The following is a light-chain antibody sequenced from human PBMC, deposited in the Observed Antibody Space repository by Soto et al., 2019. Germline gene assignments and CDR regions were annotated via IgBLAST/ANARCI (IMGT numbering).Light chain of an antibody. CDR3: QERTGWPPWT. CDR2: DAS. J-gene: IGKJ1*01. Sequence: ETVMTQSPATLSVSPGERATLSCRASQSVNSNLAWYQQKPGQAPRLLIYDASKRASGFPARFSGSGSGTDFTLTISSLEPEDFAVYYCQERTGWPPWTFGQGTKVDIK. CDR1: QSVNSN. V-gene: IGKV3-11*01.